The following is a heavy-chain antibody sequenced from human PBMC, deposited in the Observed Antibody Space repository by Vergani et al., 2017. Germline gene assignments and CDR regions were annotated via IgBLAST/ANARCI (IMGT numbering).Heavy chain of an antibody. Sequence: QVQLQQWGAGLLKPSETLSLTCAVYGGSFSGYYWSWIRQPPGKGLEWIGEINHSGSTTYNPSLKRRVTISVDTSKNQFSLKGRYVTAADTAVYYCARAIRTSPPNYYYYMDVWGKGTTVTVSS. D-gene: IGHD2-2*01. CDR2: INHSGST. J-gene: IGHJ6*03. CDR3: ARAIRTSPPNYYYYMDV. CDR1: GGSFSGYY. V-gene: IGHV4-34*01.